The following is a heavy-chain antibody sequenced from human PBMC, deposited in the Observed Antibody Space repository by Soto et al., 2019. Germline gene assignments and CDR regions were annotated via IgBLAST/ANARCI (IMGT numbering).Heavy chain of an antibody. J-gene: IGHJ6*02. D-gene: IGHD5-12*01. Sequence: EVQLVESGGGLVQPGESLRLSCVLSGFSHDHGIHWVRHVPGKGLEWVSGILWNSGAAGYADSVKGRFTISRDTAKNSLYLQMDSLRPEDTALYYCGGDVAPGGLAVWGQGTTVTVSS. CDR1: GFSHDHG. CDR2: ILWNSGAA. V-gene: IGHV3-9*02. CDR3: GGDVAPGGLAV.